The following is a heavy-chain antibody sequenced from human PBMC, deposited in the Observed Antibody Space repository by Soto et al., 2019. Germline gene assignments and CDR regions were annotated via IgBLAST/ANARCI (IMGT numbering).Heavy chain of an antibody. V-gene: IGHV2-26*01. Sequence: QVTLKESGPALVKPTETLTLTCTVSGFSLTTGKMGVSWIRQPPGKALQWLAHIFSDNERSYSTSLHARLTITQDTSGSKVVLSMTNVDPVDTAAYYCARMNVDSYQFYYAMDVWGQGTTVTVSS. J-gene: IGHJ6*02. D-gene: IGHD4-17*01. CDR1: GFSLTTGKMG. CDR3: ARMNVDSYQFYYAMDV. CDR2: IFSDNER.